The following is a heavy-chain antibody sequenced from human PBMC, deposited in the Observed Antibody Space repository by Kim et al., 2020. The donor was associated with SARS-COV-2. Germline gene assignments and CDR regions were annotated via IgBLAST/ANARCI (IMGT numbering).Heavy chain of an antibody. CDR2: IIPIFGTA. D-gene: IGHD4-17*01. CDR1: GGTFSSYA. Sequence: SGKVSCKASGGTFSSYAISWVRQAPGQGLEWMGGIIPIFGTANYAQKFQGRVTITADESTSTAYMELSSLRSEDTAVYYCARTGTFGDYGDYVEDWGQGTLVTVSS. CDR3: ARTGTFGDYGDYVED. J-gene: IGHJ1*01. V-gene: IGHV1-69*13.